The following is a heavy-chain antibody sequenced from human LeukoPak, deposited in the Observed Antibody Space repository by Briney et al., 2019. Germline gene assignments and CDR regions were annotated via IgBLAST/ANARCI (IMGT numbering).Heavy chain of an antibody. V-gene: IGHV4-4*07. CDR3: AREKDCSSTSCPTYYFDY. J-gene: IGHJ4*02. Sequence: SETLSLTCTVSGGSISSYYWSWIRQPAGKGLEWIGRIYTSGSTNYNPSLMSRVTMSVDTSKNQFSLKLSSVTAADTAVYYCAREKDCSSTSCPTYYFDYWGQGTLVTVSS. CDR2: IYTSGST. CDR1: GGSISSYY. D-gene: IGHD2-2*01.